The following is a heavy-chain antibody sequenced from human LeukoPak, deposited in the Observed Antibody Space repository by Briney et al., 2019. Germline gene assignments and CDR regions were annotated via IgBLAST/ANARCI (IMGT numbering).Heavy chain of an antibody. J-gene: IGHJ5*02. CDR1: GYTLIGYY. CDR3: ARELGGSYNWFDP. V-gene: IGHV1-2*06. D-gene: IGHD3-16*01. CDR2: INPDSGGT. Sequence: ASVRVSCKASGYTLIGYYMHWVRQAPGQGLEWMGRINPDSGGTNFAQRFQGRVTMTRDTSINTAYMELSRLRSDDTAIYYCARELGGSYNWFDPWGQGTLVTVSS.